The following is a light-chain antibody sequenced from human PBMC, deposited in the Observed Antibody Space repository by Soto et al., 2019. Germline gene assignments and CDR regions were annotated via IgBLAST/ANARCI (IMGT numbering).Light chain of an antibody. CDR2: AAS. J-gene: IGKJ5*01. CDR3: QQLNSYPIT. V-gene: IGKV1-9*01. CDR1: QGINSY. Sequence: IQLTQSPASLSASVGDRVTITCRASQGINSYLAWYQQKPGKAPKLLIYAASTLQSGVPSRFSGSGSGTDFTLAISILQPDDFATYYCQQLNSYPITFGQGTRLEI.